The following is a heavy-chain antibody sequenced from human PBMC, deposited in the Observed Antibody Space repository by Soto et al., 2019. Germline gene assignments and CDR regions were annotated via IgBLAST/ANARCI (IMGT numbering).Heavy chain of an antibody. CDR2: ISSSGSTI. D-gene: IGHD3-22*01. V-gene: IGHV3-48*03. CDR3: ASSGYYYVEVEADY. J-gene: IGHJ4*02. CDR1: GFTFSSYE. Sequence: EVQLVESGGGLVQPGGSLRLSCAASGFTFSSYEMNWVRQAPGKGLEWVSYISSSGSTIYYADSVKGRFTISRDNAKNSLYLQMNSLRAEDTAVYFCASSGYYYVEVEADYWGQGTLVTVSS.